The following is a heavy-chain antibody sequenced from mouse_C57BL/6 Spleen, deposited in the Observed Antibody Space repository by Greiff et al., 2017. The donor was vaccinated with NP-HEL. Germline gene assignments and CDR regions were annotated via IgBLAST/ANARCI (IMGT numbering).Heavy chain of an antibody. CDR1: GYAFTNYL. V-gene: IGHV1-54*01. CDR3: ARNNYYGYEGAMDY. D-gene: IGHD2-2*01. Sequence: QVQLQQSGAELVRPGTSVKVSCKASGYAFTNYLIEWVKQRPGQGLEWIGVINPGSGGTNYNEKFKGKATLTADKSSSTAYMQLSSLTSEDSAVYFCARNNYYGYEGAMDYWGQGTSVTVSS. CDR2: INPGSGGT. J-gene: IGHJ4*01.